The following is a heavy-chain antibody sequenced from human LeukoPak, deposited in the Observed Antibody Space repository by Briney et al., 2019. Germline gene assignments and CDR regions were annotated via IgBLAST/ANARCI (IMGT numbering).Heavy chain of an antibody. CDR3: ARHSAYCGGDCYPHDAFDI. Sequence: PSETLSLTCTVSGGSISSYYWSWIRQPPGKGLEWIGYIYYSGSTNYNPSLKSRVTISVDTSKNQFSLKLSSVTAADTAVYYCARHSAYCGGDCYPHDAFDIWGQGTMVTVSS. D-gene: IGHD2-21*02. J-gene: IGHJ3*02. CDR2: IYYSGST. CDR1: GGSISSYY. V-gene: IGHV4-59*08.